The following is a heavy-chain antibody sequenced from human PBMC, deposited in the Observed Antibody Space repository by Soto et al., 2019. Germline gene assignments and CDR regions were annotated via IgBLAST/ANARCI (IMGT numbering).Heavy chain of an antibody. Sequence: SGPTLVNPTETLTLTCTVSGFSVSNGRMGVSWIRQPPGKALEWLAHIFSNDEESYRTSLRSRLTISKDTAKSQVVLTMSNMDPVDTATYYCARAPEGYYYDSSGYYYDHWGQGSLVTVSS. CDR2: IFSNDEE. J-gene: IGHJ5*02. CDR1: GFSVSNGRMG. CDR3: ARAPEGYYYDSSGYYYDH. V-gene: IGHV2-26*01. D-gene: IGHD3-22*01.